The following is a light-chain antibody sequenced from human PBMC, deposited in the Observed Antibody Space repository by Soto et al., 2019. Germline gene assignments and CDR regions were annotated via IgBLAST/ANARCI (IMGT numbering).Light chain of an antibody. J-gene: IGLJ2*01. CDR1: SSDVGGYNF. CDR3: SSYAGSNNYVL. CDR2: EFT. V-gene: IGLV2-8*01. Sequence: HSALTQPPSASGSPGQSVTISCTGTSSDVGGYNFVSWYQQHPGKAPKLMIYEFTKRPSGVPDRFSGSKSGNTASLTVSGLQAEDEADYYCSSYAGSNNYVLFGGGTKVTVL.